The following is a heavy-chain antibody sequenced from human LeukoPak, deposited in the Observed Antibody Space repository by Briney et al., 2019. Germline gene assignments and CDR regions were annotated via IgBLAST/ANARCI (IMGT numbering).Heavy chain of an antibody. J-gene: IGHJ3*02. D-gene: IGHD5-12*01. CDR2: IGWNRWHI. V-gene: IGHV3-9*01. CDR3: AKALGGGYDWLYAFDI. Sequence: GGSLSLSCAASVFTLHDYAMHGVRHPPAKGLEWVSGIGWNRWHIRCADSVKGRFPIPRDNAKNSLYLQMNSLIAEDTALYYCAKALGGGYDWLYAFDIWGQGTMVTVSS. CDR1: VFTLHDYA.